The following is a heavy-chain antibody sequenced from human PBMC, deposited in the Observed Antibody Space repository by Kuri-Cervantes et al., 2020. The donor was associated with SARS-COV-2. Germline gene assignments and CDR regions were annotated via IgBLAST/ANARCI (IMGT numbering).Heavy chain of an antibody. CDR3: ARDPAGIQLWYYFDY. CDR1: GFTFSSYS. J-gene: IGHJ4*02. CDR2: ISSSSSTI. Sequence: GESLKISCAASGFTFSSYSMNWVRQAPGKGLEWVSYISSSSSTIYYADSVKGRFTISRDNAKNSLYLQMNSLRAEDTAVYYCARDPAGIQLWYYFDYWGQGTLVTVSS. V-gene: IGHV3-48*01. D-gene: IGHD5-18*01.